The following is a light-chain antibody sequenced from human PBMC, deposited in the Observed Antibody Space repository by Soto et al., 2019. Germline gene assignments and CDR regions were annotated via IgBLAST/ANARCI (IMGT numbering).Light chain of an antibody. CDR1: QSISTY. CDR2: AAS. CDR3: QQSYTTPLT. Sequence: DIQMTQSPYSLSASVGDTVTITCRASQSISTYLNWYQQKPGKAPQLLIYAASSLQSGVPLRFTGGGSGTDFTLTIISLQPEDFASYYCQQSYTTPLTFGGGTKVEIK. V-gene: IGKV1-39*01. J-gene: IGKJ4*01.